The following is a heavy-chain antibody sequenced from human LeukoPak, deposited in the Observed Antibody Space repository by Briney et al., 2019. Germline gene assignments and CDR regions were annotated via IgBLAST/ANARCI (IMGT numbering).Heavy chain of an antibody. D-gene: IGHD3-10*01. J-gene: IGHJ4*02. Sequence: PGGSLRLSCAASGFTFRSYGMHWVRQAPGKGLEWVAFIRYDGSDKYYADSVKGRFTISRDNSKNTLYLQMNSLRVEDTAVYYCAKNYGFDYWGQGTLVTVSS. CDR1: GFTFRSYG. CDR3: AKNYGFDY. V-gene: IGHV3-30*02. CDR2: IRYDGSDK.